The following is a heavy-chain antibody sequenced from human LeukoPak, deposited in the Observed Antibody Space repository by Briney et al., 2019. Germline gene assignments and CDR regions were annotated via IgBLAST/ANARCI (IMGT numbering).Heavy chain of an antibody. CDR2: ISWNSGSI. D-gene: IGHD3-10*01. V-gene: IGHV3-9*01. J-gene: IGHJ4*02. CDR3: AKSSMVRGAYFDY. CDR1: GFTFEDYA. Sequence: SLRLSCAASGFTFEDYAMHWLRQAPGKGLEWVSGISWNSGSIGYADSVKGRFTISRDNAKNSLYLQMNSLRAEDTALYYCAKSSMVRGAYFDYWGQGTLVTVSS.